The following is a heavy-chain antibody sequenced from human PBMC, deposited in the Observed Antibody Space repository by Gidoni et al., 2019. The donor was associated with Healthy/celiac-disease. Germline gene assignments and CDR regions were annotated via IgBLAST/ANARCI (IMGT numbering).Heavy chain of an antibody. CDR3: AGGDSSSWST. CDR2: ISSSSSYI. D-gene: IGHD6-13*01. J-gene: IGHJ3*01. V-gene: IGHV3-21*01. Sequence: EVQLVESGGGLVKTGGSLRLYCAASGFTVSSYSMNWVRQAPGKGLEWVSSISSSSSYIYYADSVKGRFTISRDNAKNSLYLQMNSLRAEDTAVYYCAGGDSSSWSTWGQGTMVTVSS. CDR1: GFTVSSYS.